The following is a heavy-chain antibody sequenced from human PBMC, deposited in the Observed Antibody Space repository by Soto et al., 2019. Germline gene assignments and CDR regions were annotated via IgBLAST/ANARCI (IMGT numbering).Heavy chain of an antibody. Sequence: PSETLSLTCTVSGGSISSYYWSWIRQPPGKGLEWIGYIYYSGSTNYNPSLKSRVTISVDTSKNQFSLKLSSVTAADTAVYYCARVGIQLWSPRSFDYWGQGTLVTVSS. D-gene: IGHD5-18*01. V-gene: IGHV4-59*01. CDR2: IYYSGST. CDR3: ARVGIQLWSPRSFDY. CDR1: GGSISSYY. J-gene: IGHJ4*02.